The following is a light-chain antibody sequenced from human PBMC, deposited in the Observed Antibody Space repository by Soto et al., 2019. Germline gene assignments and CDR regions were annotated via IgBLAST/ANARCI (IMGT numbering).Light chain of an antibody. CDR3: SSYTSSSTLV. CDR2: DVS. V-gene: IGLV2-14*01. J-gene: IGLJ2*01. Sequence: QSVLTQPASVSGSPGQSITLSCTGTSSDVGGYNYVSWYQQHPGKAPKLMIYDVSNRPSGVSNRFSGSKSGNTASLTISGLHAEDEADYYCSSYTSSSTLVFGGGTKRTVL. CDR1: SSDVGGYNY.